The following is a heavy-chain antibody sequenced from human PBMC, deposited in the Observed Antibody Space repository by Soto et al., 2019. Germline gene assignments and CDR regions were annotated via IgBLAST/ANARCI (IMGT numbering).Heavy chain of an antibody. CDR3: AKATATGGGAFEI. J-gene: IGHJ3*02. CDR1: GFICSSYD. V-gene: IGHV3-23*01. CDR2: ILVGGST. Sequence: PGVSLRLSCAVSGFICSSYDMSWVRQAPGKGLEWVSTILVGGSTHYEDSVRGRFTISRDTSKNTVYLQMSSLTAGDTAVYYCAKATATGGGAFEICGQGTMVTVSS. D-gene: IGHD2-8*02.